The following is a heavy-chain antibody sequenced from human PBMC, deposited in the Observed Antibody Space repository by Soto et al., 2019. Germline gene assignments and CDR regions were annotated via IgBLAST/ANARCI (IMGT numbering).Heavy chain of an antibody. CDR3: VRALGSRFMEWPRFDP. J-gene: IGHJ5*02. V-gene: IGHV4-39*01. CDR1: GGSISSSPYY. Sequence: ASETLSLTCSVSGGSISSSPYYWGWIRQPPGKGLEWLGTIYYSGTNSYNPSLKSRVIISVDTSNNQLFLKLRSVTAADTAVYYCVRALGSRFMEWPRFDPWGQGRLVTVSS. D-gene: IGHD3-3*01. CDR2: IYYSGTN.